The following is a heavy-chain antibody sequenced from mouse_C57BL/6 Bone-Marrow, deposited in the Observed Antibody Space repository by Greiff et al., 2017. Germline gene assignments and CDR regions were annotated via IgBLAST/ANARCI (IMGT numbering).Heavy chain of an antibody. Sequence: EVKLVESGGGLVKPGGSLKLSCAASGFTFSDYGMHWVRQAPEKGLEWVAYISGGSSTIYYADTVKGRFTISRDNAKNTLFLQMNSLRSEDTAMYYGARRNWDGGYYFYCWGQGTTLTFAS. V-gene: IGHV5-17*01. CDR3: ARRNWDGGYYFYC. CDR2: ISGGSSTI. J-gene: IGHJ2*01. D-gene: IGHD4-1*01. CDR1: GFTFSDYG.